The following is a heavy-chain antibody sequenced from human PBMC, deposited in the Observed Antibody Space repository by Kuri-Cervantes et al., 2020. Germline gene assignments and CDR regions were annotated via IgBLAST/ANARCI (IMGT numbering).Heavy chain of an antibody. J-gene: IGHJ4*02. Sequence: GGSLRLSCAASGFTFNRYAMSWVRQAPGKGLEWVSGISGSDDTTYYADSVKGRFTISRDTSKNTLYLQINSLSAEDTAVYYCARAGSTDCFDYWGQGTLVTVSS. V-gene: IGHV3-23*01. CDR2: ISGSDDTT. CDR3: ARAGSTDCFDY. D-gene: IGHD3-10*01. CDR1: GFTFNRYA.